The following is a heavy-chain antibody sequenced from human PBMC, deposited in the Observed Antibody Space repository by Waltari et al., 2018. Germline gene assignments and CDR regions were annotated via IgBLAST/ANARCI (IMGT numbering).Heavy chain of an antibody. CDR3: ASRTYYDSSGYYSSNFDY. D-gene: IGHD3-22*01. CDR1: GGTFSSYA. Sequence: QVQLVQSGAEVKKPGSSVKVSCKASGGTFSSYAISWVRQAPGQGLEWMGGIIPIFGTANYAQKLQGRVTITADESTSTAYMELSSLRSEDTAVYYCASRTYYDSSGYYSSNFDYWGQGTLVTVSS. J-gene: IGHJ4*02. CDR2: IIPIFGTA. V-gene: IGHV1-69*12.